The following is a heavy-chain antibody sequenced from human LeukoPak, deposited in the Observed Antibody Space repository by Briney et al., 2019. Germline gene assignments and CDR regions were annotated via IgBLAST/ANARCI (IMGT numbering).Heavy chain of an antibody. V-gene: IGHV3-74*01. CDR1: GFTFSSYW. CDR3: AKDLNAVIFGVASPFDY. D-gene: IGHD3-3*01. J-gene: IGHJ4*02. Sequence: PGGSLRLSCAASGFTFSSYWMNWVRQAPGKGLVWVSRIASDGSSTTYADSVKGRFSISRDNAKNTLYLQMNSLRAEDTAVYYCAKDLNAVIFGVASPFDYWGQGTLVTVSS. CDR2: IASDGSST.